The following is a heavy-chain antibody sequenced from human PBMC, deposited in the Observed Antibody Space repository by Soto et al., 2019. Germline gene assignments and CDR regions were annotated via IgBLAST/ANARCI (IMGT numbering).Heavy chain of an antibody. D-gene: IGHD1-26*01. J-gene: IGHJ4*02. CDR1: GGSVSSGSYY. CDR2: IYYSGST. Sequence: SETLSLTCTVSGGSVSSGSYYWSWIRQPPGKGLEWIGYIYYSGSTNYNPSLKSRVTISVDTSKNQFSLKLSSVTDADTAVYYCARGSSGSYYFDYWGQGTLVTVSS. V-gene: IGHV4-61*01. CDR3: ARGSSGSYYFDY.